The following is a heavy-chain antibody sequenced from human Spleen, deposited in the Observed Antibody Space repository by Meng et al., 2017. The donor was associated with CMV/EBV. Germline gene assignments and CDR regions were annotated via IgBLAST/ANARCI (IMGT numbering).Heavy chain of an antibody. CDR3: AITYRSSWFDY. Sequence: ASVKVSCKASGCTFTAHYFHWVRQAPGQGLEWMGWIHPHRGDTNYAQQFQGRVTLTRDTSINTGYMELTRLTSDDTAVYYCAITYRSSWFDYWGQGTLVTVSS. J-gene: IGHJ4*02. V-gene: IGHV1-2*02. CDR1: GCTFTAHY. D-gene: IGHD2/OR15-2a*01. CDR2: IHPHRGDT.